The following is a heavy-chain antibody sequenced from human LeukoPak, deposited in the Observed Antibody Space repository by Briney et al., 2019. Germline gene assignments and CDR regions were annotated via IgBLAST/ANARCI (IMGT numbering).Heavy chain of an antibody. V-gene: IGHV3-43D*03. Sequence: PGGSLRLSCAASGFTFDDYAMHWVRQAPGKGLEWVSLISWDGGSTYYADSVKGRFTISRDNSKNSLYLQMNSLRAEDTALYYCAKDSGAAKFKSGWSYDYWGQGTLVTVSS. CDR2: ISWDGGST. CDR1: GFTFDDYA. J-gene: IGHJ4*02. CDR3: AKDSGAAKFKSGWSYDY. D-gene: IGHD6-19*01.